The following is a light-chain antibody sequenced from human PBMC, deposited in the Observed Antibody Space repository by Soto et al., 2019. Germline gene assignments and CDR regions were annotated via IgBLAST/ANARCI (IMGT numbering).Light chain of an antibody. CDR2: AAS. J-gene: IGKJ1*01. Sequence: EILLTQSQGTISLSPGERGNLASRSIQSVSSSYLVWHQQKPGQAPRLLIYAASRRATGIPDRFSGSGSGTDFTLTISRLEPEDFAVYYCQQFGSSPWTFGQGTKVDIK. CDR1: QSVSSSY. CDR3: QQFGSSPWT. V-gene: IGKV3-20*01.